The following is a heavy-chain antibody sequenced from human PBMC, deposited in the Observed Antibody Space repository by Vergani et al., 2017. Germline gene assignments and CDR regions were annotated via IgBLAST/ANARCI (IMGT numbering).Heavy chain of an antibody. V-gene: IGHV4-39*01. Sequence: QLQLQESGPGLVKPSETLSLTCTVSGGSISSSSYYWGWIRQPPGKGLEWIGSIYYSGSTYYNPSLKSRVTISVDTSKNQFSLKLSSVTAADTAVYYCARHEDTRYCSSTSCYKDYYYGMDVWGQGTTVTVSS. CDR1: GGSISSSSYY. D-gene: IGHD2-2*02. CDR2: IYYSGST. CDR3: ARHEDTRYCSSTSCYKDYYYGMDV. J-gene: IGHJ6*02.